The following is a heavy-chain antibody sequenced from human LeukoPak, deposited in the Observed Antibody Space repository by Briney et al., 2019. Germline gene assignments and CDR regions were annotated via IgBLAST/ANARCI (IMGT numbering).Heavy chain of an antibody. Sequence: GGSLRLSCAASGFTFSSYAMSWVRQAPGKGLEWVSAISGSGGSTCYADSVKGRLTISRDNSKNTLYLQMNSLRAEDTAVYYCAKVPPQLPYYYYYMDVWGKGTTVTVSS. CDR3: AKVPPQLPYYYYYMDV. CDR1: GFTFSSYA. CDR2: ISGSGGST. V-gene: IGHV3-23*01. D-gene: IGHD1-26*01. J-gene: IGHJ6*03.